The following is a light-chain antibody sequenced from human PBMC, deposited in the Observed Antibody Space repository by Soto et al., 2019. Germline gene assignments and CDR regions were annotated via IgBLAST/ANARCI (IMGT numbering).Light chain of an antibody. CDR1: SSNIGSSS. CDR3: AAWDNSLNGYV. CDR2: TDN. Sequence: VLTQPPSASGTPGQRVAISCSGDSSNIGSSSVDWYQHLPGTAPKLLIYTDNQRPSGVPDRFSGSRSGTSASLAISGLQSEDEADYYCAAWDNSLNGYVFGTGTKLTVL. J-gene: IGLJ1*01. V-gene: IGLV1-44*01.